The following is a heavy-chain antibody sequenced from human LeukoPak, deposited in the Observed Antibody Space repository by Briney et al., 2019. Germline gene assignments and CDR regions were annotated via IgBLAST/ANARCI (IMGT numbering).Heavy chain of an antibody. CDR1: GFTFSSYG. Sequence: GGSLRLSCAASGFTFSSYGMHWVRQAPGKGLEWVAFIRYDGSNKYYADSVKGRFTISRDNSKNTLYLQMNSLRAEDTAVYYCAKVVNDFWSGSDYWGQGTLVTVSS. J-gene: IGHJ4*02. CDR2: IRYDGSNK. CDR3: AKVVNDFWSGSDY. D-gene: IGHD3-3*01. V-gene: IGHV3-30*02.